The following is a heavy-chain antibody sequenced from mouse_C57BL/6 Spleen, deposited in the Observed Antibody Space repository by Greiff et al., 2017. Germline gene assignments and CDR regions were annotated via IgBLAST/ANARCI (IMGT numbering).Heavy chain of an antibody. Sequence: EVQLQQSGPVLVKPGASVKMSCKASGYTFTDYYMNWVKQSHGKSLEWIGVINPYNGGTSYNQKFKGKATLTVDKSSSTAYMELNSLTSEDSAVYYCARLGSNYGVSFDYWGQGTTLTVSS. V-gene: IGHV1-19*01. CDR2: INPYNGGT. CDR1: GYTFTDYY. J-gene: IGHJ2*01. CDR3: ARLGSNYGVSFDY. D-gene: IGHD2-5*01.